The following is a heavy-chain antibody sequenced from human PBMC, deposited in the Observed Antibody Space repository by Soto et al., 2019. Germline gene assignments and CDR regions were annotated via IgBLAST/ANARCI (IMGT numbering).Heavy chain of an antibody. CDR1: GGSISSSSYY. CDR2: IYYSGST. Sequence: QLQLQESGPGLVKPSETLSLTCTVSGGSISSSSYYWGWIRQPPGKGLEWIGSIYYSGSTYSNPSLKSRVTFSVDTSKDQFTLKLGTVTAADTAVYYCAREKEKAASGTIAFDIWGQGTMVTVSS. V-gene: IGHV4-39*02. J-gene: IGHJ3*02. CDR3: AREKEKAASGTIAFDI. D-gene: IGHD6-13*01.